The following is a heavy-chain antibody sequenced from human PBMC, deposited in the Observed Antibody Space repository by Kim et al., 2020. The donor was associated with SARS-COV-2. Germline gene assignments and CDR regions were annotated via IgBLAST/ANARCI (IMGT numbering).Heavy chain of an antibody. CDR2: ISWNSGSI. CDR3: AKFTGPSTLGYSGSSGMDV. D-gene: IGHD3-22*01. V-gene: IGHV3-9*01. CDR1: GFTFDDYA. Sequence: GGSLRLSCAASGFTFDDYAMHWVRQAPGKGLEWVSGISWNSGSIGYADSVKGRFTISRDNAKNSLYLQMNSLRAEDTALYYCAKFTGPSTLGYSGSSGMDVWGQGTTVTVSS. J-gene: IGHJ6*02.